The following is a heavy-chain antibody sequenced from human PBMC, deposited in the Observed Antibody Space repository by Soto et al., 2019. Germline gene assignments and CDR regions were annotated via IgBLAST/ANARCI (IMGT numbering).Heavy chain of an antibody. Sequence: QVQLQESGPGLVKPSETLSLTCTVSGGSVSSYSWHWIRQSPGKGLEWIGYIYYTGSTNYNPSLKSRVTVSMYTSKNQYYLKLTSVTAADTAVDYCARDGRFDLCGRGTLVTVSS. CDR2: IYYTGST. V-gene: IGHV4-59*02. CDR1: GGSVSSYS. J-gene: IGHJ2*01. CDR3: ARDGRFDL.